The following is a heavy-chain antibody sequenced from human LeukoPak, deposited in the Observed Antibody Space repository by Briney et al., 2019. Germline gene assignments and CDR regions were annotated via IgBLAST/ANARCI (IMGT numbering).Heavy chain of an antibody. Sequence: GGSLRLXCAASGFTFSSYAMSWVRQAPGKGLEWVSGISGSGDSTYYADSVKARFTISRDNSKNTLYLQMNSLSAEDTAVYYCARDDYYFDYWGQGTLVTVSS. CDR1: GFTFSSYA. D-gene: IGHD2-21*02. V-gene: IGHV3-23*01. CDR2: ISGSGDST. J-gene: IGHJ4*02. CDR3: ARDDYYFDY.